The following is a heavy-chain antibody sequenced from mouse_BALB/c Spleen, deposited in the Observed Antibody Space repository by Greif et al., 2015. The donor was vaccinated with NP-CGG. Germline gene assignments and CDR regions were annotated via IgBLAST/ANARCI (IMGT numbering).Heavy chain of an antibody. CDR3: ARKGGYYHFDY. Sequence: QVQLQQSGAELMKPGASVKISCKATGYTFSSYWIEWVKQRPGHGLEWIGEILPGSGSTNYNEKFKGKATFTADTSSNTAYMQLSSLTSEDSAVYYCARKGGYYHFDYWGQGTTLTVSS. CDR2: ILPGSGST. D-gene: IGHD2-3*01. CDR1: GYTFSSYW. V-gene: IGHV1-9*01. J-gene: IGHJ2*01.